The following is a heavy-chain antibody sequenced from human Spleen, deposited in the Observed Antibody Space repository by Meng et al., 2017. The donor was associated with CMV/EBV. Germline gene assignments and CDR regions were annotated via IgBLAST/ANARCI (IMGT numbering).Heavy chain of an antibody. CDR1: GFTFVNYG. V-gene: IGHV3-21*04. Sequence: GGSLRLSCEASGFTFVNYGMNWVRQAPGKGLEWVAFISGRSHYIYYADSLKGRFTISRDNAKNSLYLQLDSLKAEDTAVYYCAKYSAVGERLYYFDYWGQGTLVTVSS. CDR2: ISGRSHYI. J-gene: IGHJ4*02. D-gene: IGHD2-21*01. CDR3: AKYSAVGERLYYFDY.